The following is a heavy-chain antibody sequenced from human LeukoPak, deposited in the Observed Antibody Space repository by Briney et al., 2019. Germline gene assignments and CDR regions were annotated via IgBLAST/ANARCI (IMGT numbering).Heavy chain of an antibody. Sequence: GGSLRLSCAASGLTFSGSAMPWVRKASGKGLEWVGRIRSKANSYATAYAASVKGRFTISRDDSKNTAYLQMNSLKTEDTAVYYCLRYYYDSSDRDYWGQGTLVTVSS. V-gene: IGHV3-73*01. D-gene: IGHD3-22*01. J-gene: IGHJ4*02. CDR2: IRSKANSYAT. CDR3: LRYYYDSSDRDY. CDR1: GLTFSGSA.